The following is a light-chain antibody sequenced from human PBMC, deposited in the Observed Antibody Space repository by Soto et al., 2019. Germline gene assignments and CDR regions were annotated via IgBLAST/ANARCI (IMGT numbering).Light chain of an antibody. V-gene: IGKV3-11*01. CDR2: DAS. J-gene: IGKJ4*01. Sequence: EIVLTQSPATLSLSPGERANLSCRASQSVRSYLAWYQQKPGQAPRLLIYDASNRATGIPARFSGSGSGTDFTLTISSLGPEDFAVYYCQQRSNWPLTFGGGTKVEI. CDR3: QQRSNWPLT. CDR1: QSVRSY.